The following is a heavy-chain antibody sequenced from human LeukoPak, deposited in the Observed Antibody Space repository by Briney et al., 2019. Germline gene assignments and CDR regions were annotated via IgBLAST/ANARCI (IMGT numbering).Heavy chain of an antibody. J-gene: IGHJ6*03. CDR1: GFTVSSNS. Sequence: PGGSLRLSCTVSGFTVSSNSMSWVRQAPGKGLEWVSLIDSGGSTYNADSVKGRFTISRDNSKNTLYLQMNSLRAEDTAVYYCAKGRGWEASYYYYYMDVWGKGTTVTISS. CDR2: IDSGGST. V-gene: IGHV3-53*05. CDR3: AKGRGWEASYYYYYMDV. D-gene: IGHD1-26*01.